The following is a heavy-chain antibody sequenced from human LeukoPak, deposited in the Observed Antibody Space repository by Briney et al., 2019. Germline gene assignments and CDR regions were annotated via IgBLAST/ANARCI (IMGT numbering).Heavy chain of an antibody. CDR3: ARVPGRITMVRGVIPPVGSGYGMDV. D-gene: IGHD3-10*01. CDR2: INNIVRP. V-gene: IGHV4-34*01. J-gene: IGHJ6*02. Sequence: NPSETLSLTCAVYGGSLSGYYWSWIRQPPGKGGWWVGEINNIVRPNYNPSLKSRVTISVDTPKNQFSLKLSSVTAADTAVYYCARVPGRITMVRGVIPPVGSGYGMDVWGQGTTVTVSS. CDR1: GGSLSGYY.